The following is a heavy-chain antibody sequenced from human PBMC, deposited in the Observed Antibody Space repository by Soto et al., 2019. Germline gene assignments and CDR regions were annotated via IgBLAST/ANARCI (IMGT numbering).Heavy chain of an antibody. J-gene: IGHJ5*02. CDR3: ARSSGVSYDDILTGP. D-gene: IGHD3-9*01. CDR2: ISAYNGNT. V-gene: IGHV1-18*01. Sequence: ASVKVSCKASGYTFTSYGISWVRQAPGQGLEWMGWISAYNGNTNYAQKLQGRVTMTPDTSTSTAYMELRSLRSDDTAVYYCARSSGVSYDDILTGPWGQGTLVTVSS. CDR1: GYTFTSYG.